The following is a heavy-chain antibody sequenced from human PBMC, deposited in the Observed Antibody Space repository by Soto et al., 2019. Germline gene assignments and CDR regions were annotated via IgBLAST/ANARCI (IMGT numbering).Heavy chain of an antibody. V-gene: IGHV3-74*01. J-gene: IGHJ1*01. Sequence: EVQLVESGGGLVQPGGSLRLSCAASGFSFDSYWMHWVRQAPGQGPVWVSRIDYDGTTTNYADSVKGRFTIPRDNAKNTLHLQMNSLRPEDTAVYYCARGPRASSGGTGAYWGQGTLVTVSS. CDR1: GFSFDSYW. D-gene: IGHD2-2*01. CDR3: ARGPRASSGGTGAY. CDR2: IDYDGTTT.